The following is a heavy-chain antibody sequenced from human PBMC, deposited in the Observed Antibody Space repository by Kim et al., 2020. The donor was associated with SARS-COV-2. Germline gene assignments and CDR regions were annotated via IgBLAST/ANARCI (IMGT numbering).Heavy chain of an antibody. CDR3: AKEGYYDSSGYLPLYYYYGMDV. J-gene: IGHJ6*02. CDR1: GFTFSSYA. D-gene: IGHD3-22*01. CDR2: ISGSGGST. V-gene: IGHV3-23*01. Sequence: GGSLRLSCAASGFTFSSYAMSWVRQAPGKGLEWVSAISGSGGSTYYADSVKGRFTISRDNSKNTLYLQMNSLRAEDTAVYYCAKEGYYDSSGYLPLYYYYGMDVWGQGATVTVSS.